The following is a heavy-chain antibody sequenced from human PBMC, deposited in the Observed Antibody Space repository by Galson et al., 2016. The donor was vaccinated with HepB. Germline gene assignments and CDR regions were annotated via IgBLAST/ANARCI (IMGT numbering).Heavy chain of an antibody. CDR1: GGTFSSYA. V-gene: IGHV1-69*10. D-gene: IGHD1-26*01. CDR3: ARASYSGSYNTPLDY. CDR2: IIPIFGIA. Sequence: SVKVSCKASGGTFSSYAINWVRQAPGQGLEWMGVIIPIFGIAHYAQKFQGRVTITADRSTSTAYMELSSLRSEDTAVYFCARASYSGSYNTPLDYWGQGPLVTVSS. J-gene: IGHJ4*02.